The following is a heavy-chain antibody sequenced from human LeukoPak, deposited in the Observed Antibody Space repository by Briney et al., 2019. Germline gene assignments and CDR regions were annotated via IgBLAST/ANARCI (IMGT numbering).Heavy chain of an antibody. D-gene: IGHD3-10*01. CDR3: ARDLGWFGSTAFDP. V-gene: IGHV4-34*01. CDR1: GGSFSGYY. Sequence: SETLSLTCAVYGGSFSGYYWSWIRHPPRERVQWMGEINHIGSTNYNPPLKSRVTISVDTSKNQFSLKLSSVTAADTAVYYCARDLGWFGSTAFDPWGQGTLVTVSS. J-gene: IGHJ5*02. CDR2: INHIGST.